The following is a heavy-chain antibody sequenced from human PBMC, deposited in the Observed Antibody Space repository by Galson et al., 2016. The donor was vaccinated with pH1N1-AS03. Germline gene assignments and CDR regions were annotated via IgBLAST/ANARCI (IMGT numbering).Heavy chain of an antibody. J-gene: IGHJ4*02. V-gene: IGHV1-69*10. Sequence: SVKVSCTASGCTFGSYGIRWVRQVPGQGLEWMGGICPPARKTDYGQRSRGRFTITTDKSTNTAYMELNGLTSEDTAVYYCARDRYFDNNDCFYGSVFWGPGTLVTVS. CDR1: GCTFGSYG. CDR2: ICPPARKT. CDR3: ARDRYFDNNDCFYGSVF. D-gene: IGHD3-9*01.